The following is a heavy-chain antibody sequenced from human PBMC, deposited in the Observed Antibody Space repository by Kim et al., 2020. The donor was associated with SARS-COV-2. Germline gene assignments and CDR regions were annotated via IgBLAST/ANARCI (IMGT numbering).Heavy chain of an antibody. CDR1: GGSINTGGYY. CDR3: ARVWYGIDV. CDR2: IFFTGKK. D-gene: IGHD2-21*01. Sequence: SETLSLTCTVSGGSINTGGYYWTWIRQHPVKGLEWVGNIFFTGKKDYNPSLGSRVTISMDTSNNQFSLKLTSVTAADTAVYYCARVWYGIDVWGPGTTVTVSS. V-gene: IGHV4-31*03. J-gene: IGHJ6*02.